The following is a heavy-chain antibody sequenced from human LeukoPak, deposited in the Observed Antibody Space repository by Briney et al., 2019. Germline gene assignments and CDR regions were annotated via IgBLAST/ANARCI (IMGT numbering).Heavy chain of an antibody. CDR3: ARGSPGSATVSYYYYYYMDV. Sequence: GGSLRLSCAASGFTFSSYSMNWVRQAPGKGLEWVSYISSSSSTIYYADSVKGRFTISRDNAKNSLYLQMNSLRAEDTAVYYCARGSPGSATVSYYYYYYMDVWGKGTTVTVSS. CDR1: GFTFSSYS. CDR2: ISSSSSTI. D-gene: IGHD6-19*01. V-gene: IGHV3-48*01. J-gene: IGHJ6*03.